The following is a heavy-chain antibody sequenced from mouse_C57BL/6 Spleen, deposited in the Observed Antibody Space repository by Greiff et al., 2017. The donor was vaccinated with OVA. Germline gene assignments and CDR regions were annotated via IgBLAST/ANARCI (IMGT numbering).Heavy chain of an antibody. D-gene: IGHD4-1*01. CDR1: GYAFSSSW. V-gene: IGHV1-82*01. CDR3: ARTGERDGT. CDR2: IYPGDGDT. Sequence: QVQLQQSGPELVKPGASVKISCKASGYAFSSSWMNWVKQRPGKGLEWIGRIYPGDGDTNYNGKFKGKATLTADKSSSTAYMQLSSLTSEDSAVYFCARTGERDGTWGQGTTLTVSS. J-gene: IGHJ2*01.